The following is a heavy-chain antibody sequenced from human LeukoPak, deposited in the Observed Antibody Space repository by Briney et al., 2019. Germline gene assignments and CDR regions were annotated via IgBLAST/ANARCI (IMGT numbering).Heavy chain of an antibody. V-gene: IGHV3-74*01. CDR2: ISPTGSTT. CDR1: GFFFSGHW. Sequence: GGSLRLSCTASGFFFSGHWMHWARQLPGKGLVWVSPISPTGSTTSYADSVKGRFTVSRDNAKNTLYLQVNNLRAEDTAVYYCARGPNSNWSGLDFWGQGTLLTVSS. J-gene: IGHJ4*02. D-gene: IGHD6-6*01. CDR3: ARGPNSNWSGLDF.